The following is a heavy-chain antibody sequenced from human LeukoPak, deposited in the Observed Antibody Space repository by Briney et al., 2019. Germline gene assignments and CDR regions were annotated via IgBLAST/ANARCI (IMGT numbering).Heavy chain of an antibody. Sequence: GGSLRLSCAASGFTFSSYSMNWVRQAPGKGLEWVSSIRSSSSYIYYADSVKGRFTISRDNAKNSLYLQMNSLRAEDTAVYYCARDSNWNYVGVYNWFDPWGQGTLVTVSS. D-gene: IGHD1-7*01. CDR1: GFTFSSYS. V-gene: IGHV3-21*01. J-gene: IGHJ5*02. CDR2: IRSSSSYI. CDR3: ARDSNWNYVGVYNWFDP.